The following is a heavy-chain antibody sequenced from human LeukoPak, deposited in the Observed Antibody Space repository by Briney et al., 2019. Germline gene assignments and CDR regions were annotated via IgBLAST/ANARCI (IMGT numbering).Heavy chain of an antibody. CDR1: GFTFSSYW. V-gene: IGHV3-7*01. CDR3: ARDYYDFWTRYQRGDY. CDR2: IKQDGSEK. Sequence: PGGSLRLSCAASGFTFSSYWMSWVRQAPGKGLEWVANIKQDGSEKYYVDSVKGRFTISRDNAKNSLYLQMNSLRAEDTAVYYCARDYYDFWTRYQRGDYWGQGTLLTVSS. J-gene: IGHJ4*02. D-gene: IGHD3-3*01.